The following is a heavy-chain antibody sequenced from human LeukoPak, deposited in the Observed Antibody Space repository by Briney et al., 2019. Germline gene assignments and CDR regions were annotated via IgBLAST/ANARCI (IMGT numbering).Heavy chain of an antibody. D-gene: IGHD3-9*01. V-gene: IGHV4-34*01. J-gene: IGHJ6*02. CDR1: GGSISSYY. Sequence: SETLSLTCTVSGGSISSYYWSWIRQPPGKGLEWIGEINHSGSTNYNPSLKSRVTISVDTSKNRFSLKLSSVTAADTAVYYCARVPVLRYFDWLLSPYYYGMDVWGQGTTVTVPS. CDR2: INHSGST. CDR3: ARVPVLRYFDWLLSPYYYGMDV.